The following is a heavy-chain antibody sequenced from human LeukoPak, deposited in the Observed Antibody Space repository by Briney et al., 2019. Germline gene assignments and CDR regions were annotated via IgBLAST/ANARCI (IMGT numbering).Heavy chain of an antibody. D-gene: IGHD1-26*01. CDR1: GGSISSYY. V-gene: IGHV4-59*01. Sequence: SETLSLTCTVSGGSISSYYWNWIRQPPGKGLEWIGYIYYSGSTNYNPSLKSRLTISIDTSKNQFSLKLNSMTAEDTAVYYCARESGDVWGQGTLVTVSS. CDR3: ARESGDV. J-gene: IGHJ4*02. CDR2: IYYSGST.